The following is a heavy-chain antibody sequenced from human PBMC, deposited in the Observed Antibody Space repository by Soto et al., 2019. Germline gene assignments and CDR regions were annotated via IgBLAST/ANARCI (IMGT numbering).Heavy chain of an antibody. CDR2: ISSSSSTI. CDR3: ASLGDYPISTYYYDSRDAFDI. D-gene: IGHD3-22*01. CDR1: GFTFSSYS. J-gene: IGHJ3*02. Sequence: GGSLRLSCAASGFTFSSYSMNWVRQAPGKGLEWVSYISSSSSTIYYADSVKGRFTISRDNAKNSLYLQMNSLRAEDTAVYYCASLGDYPISTYYYDSRDAFDIWGQGTMVTVSS. V-gene: IGHV3-48*01.